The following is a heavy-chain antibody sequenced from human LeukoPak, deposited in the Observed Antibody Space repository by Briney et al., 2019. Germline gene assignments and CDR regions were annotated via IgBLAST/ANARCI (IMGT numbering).Heavy chain of an antibody. J-gene: IGHJ4*02. CDR3: ARVGYCSSTSCYAHNDN. Sequence: GGSLRLSCAASGFTFSSYEMNWVRPAPGKGLEWVSYISSSGSNIYYAEFVKGRFTISRGKAKNSLYLQMNSLRAEDTAVYYCARVGYCSSTSCYAHNDNWGQGTLVTVSS. V-gene: IGHV3-48*03. CDR2: ISSSGSNI. D-gene: IGHD2-2*03. CDR1: GFTFSSYE.